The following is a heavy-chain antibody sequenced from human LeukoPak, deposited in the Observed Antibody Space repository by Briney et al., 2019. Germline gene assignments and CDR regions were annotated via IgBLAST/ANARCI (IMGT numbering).Heavy chain of an antibody. CDR3: ARENDYGDAYYFDY. J-gene: IGHJ4*02. CDR1: GFTFSSYS. V-gene: IGHV3-48*04. D-gene: IGHD4-17*01. CDR2: ISSSGSTI. Sequence: GGSLRLSCAASGFTFSSYSMNWVRQAPGKGLEWVSYISSSGSTIYYADSVKGRFTISRDNAKNSLYLQMNSLRAEDTAVYYCARENDYGDAYYFDYWGQGTLVTVSS.